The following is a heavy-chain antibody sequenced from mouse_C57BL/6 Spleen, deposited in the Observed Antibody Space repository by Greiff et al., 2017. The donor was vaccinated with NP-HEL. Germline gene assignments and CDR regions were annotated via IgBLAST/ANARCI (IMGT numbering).Heavy chain of an antibody. J-gene: IGHJ2*01. D-gene: IGHD2-5*01. CDR3: ARGRSNYEPFDY. CDR2: IYPRDGST. Sequence: QVQLQQSGPVLVKPGASVKLSCKASGYTFTSYDINWVKQRPGQGLEWIGWIYPRDGSTQYNEKFKGKATLTVDTSSSTAYMELHSLTSEDSAVYFCARGRSNYEPFDYGGQGTTLTVSS. CDR1: GYTFTSYD. V-gene: IGHV1-85*01.